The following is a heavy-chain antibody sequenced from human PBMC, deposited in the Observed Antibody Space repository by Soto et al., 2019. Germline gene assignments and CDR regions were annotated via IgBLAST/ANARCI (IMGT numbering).Heavy chain of an antibody. V-gene: IGHV1-58*01. Sequence: APVKVSCKTSGFMFTSSSVQWVRQARGQRLEWIGWLVVGSGNTHYAQHFQERVTLTRDMSTGTAYMELSSLRSEDTAVYYCASVPVLRFLEWLPAYFDYWGQGSLVNGSA. J-gene: IGHJ4*02. D-gene: IGHD3-3*01. CDR2: LVVGSGNT. CDR3: ASVPVLRFLEWLPAYFDY. CDR1: GFMFTSSS.